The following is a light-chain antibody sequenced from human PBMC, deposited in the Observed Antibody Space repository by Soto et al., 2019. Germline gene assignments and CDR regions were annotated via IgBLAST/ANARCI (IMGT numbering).Light chain of an antibody. J-gene: IGLJ1*01. CDR3: SSYTSSSTLLYV. V-gene: IGLV2-14*01. CDR1: SSDVGGYNY. Sequence: QAVVTQPASVSGSPGQSITISCTGTSSDVGGYNYVSWYQQHPGKAPTLMIYDVSNRPSGVSNRFSGSKSGNTASLTISGLQAEDEADYYCSSYTSSSTLLYVFGTGTKLTV. CDR2: DVS.